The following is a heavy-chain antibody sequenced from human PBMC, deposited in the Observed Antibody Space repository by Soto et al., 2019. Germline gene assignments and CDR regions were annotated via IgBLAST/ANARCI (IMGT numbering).Heavy chain of an antibody. D-gene: IGHD3-22*01. Sequence: QVQLVESGGGLVKPGGSLRLSCAASGFIFTDYYMSWIRQAPGRGLEWISYISNSGHTISYADSVKGRFTISRDNARKSIYLEMSSLRVEDTAVYYCARDKHLYGYSKPNWFDSWGQGTLVTVSS. CDR1: GFIFTDYY. V-gene: IGHV3-11*01. J-gene: IGHJ5*01. CDR2: ISNSGHTI. CDR3: ARDKHLYGYSKPNWFDS.